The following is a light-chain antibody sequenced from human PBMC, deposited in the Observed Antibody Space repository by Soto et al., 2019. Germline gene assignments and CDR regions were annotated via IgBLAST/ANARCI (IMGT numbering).Light chain of an antibody. CDR2: EAS. Sequence: DIQMTQSPSSLSASIGDRVTITCQASQDISKYLNWYQQKPGKAPNLLIYEASNLGTGVPSRFSGSGSGTDFTFTISSLQPEDFATYFCQQNDNLPPTFGGGTKVEIK. J-gene: IGKJ4*01. V-gene: IGKV1-33*01. CDR1: QDISKY. CDR3: QQNDNLPPT.